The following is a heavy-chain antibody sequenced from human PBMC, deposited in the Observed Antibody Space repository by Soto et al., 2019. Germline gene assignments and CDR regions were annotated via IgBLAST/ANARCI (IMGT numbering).Heavy chain of an antibody. V-gene: IGHV3-30-3*01. Sequence: QVQLVESGGGVVQPGRSLRLSCVASGFTFTTYAMQWVRQAPGKGLEWVAVMSSDGSNTYYADSVKGRFTISRDNSKNTLYLQMSSLRAEDTAVYYCTRANWYSEYWGQGTLVTVSS. D-gene: IGHD7-27*01. CDR3: TRANWYSEY. CDR2: MSSDGSNT. CDR1: GFTFTTYA. J-gene: IGHJ4*02.